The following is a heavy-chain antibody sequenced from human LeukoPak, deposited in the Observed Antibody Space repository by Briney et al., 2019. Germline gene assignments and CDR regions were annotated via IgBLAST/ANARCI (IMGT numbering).Heavy chain of an antibody. J-gene: IGHJ4*02. CDR3: ARGSYGDRDY. CDR2: ISSSSSYI. Sequence: GGSLRLSCAASGFTFSSYSMNWVRQAPGKGLEGVSSISSSSSYIYYADSVKGGFTISRDNAKNSLYLQMNSLRAEDTAVYYCARGSYGDRDYWGQGTLVTVSS. CDR1: GFTFSSYS. D-gene: IGHD4-17*01. V-gene: IGHV3-21*01.